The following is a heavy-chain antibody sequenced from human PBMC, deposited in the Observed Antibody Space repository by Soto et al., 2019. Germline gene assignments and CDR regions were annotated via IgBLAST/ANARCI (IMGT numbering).Heavy chain of an antibody. V-gene: IGHV4-39*01. J-gene: IGHJ4*02. D-gene: IGHD3-22*01. CDR2: IYYSGSA. CDR3: ARHCFVRKTMIVVARTRAYFDY. Sequence: SFTCTVSGGSISSSSYYWGWIRQPPGKGLEWIGSIYYSGSAYYNPSLKSRVTISVDTSKNQFSLKLSSVTAADTAVYYCARHCFVRKTMIVVARTRAYFDYWGQGTLVTVSS. CDR1: GGSISSSSYY.